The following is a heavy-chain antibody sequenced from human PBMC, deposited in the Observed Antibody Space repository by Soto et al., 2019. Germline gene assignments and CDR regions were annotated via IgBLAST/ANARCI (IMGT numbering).Heavy chain of an antibody. V-gene: IGHV3-48*03. CDR2: ISNSGRSI. CDR1: GFTFTSYE. Sequence: GGPLRRSCAASGFTFTSYEMNWVRQAPGKGMEWISYISNSGRSIYYADPVKCRFSISRDNDKNSLYLQMNSLRADDTVVYYCASLVSSGWCSWFDPWGQGTLVTVSS. D-gene: IGHD6-19*01. J-gene: IGHJ5*02. CDR3: ASLVSSGWCSWFDP.